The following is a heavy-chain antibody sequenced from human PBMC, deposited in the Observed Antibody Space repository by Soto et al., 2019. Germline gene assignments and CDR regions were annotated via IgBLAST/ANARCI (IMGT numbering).Heavy chain of an antibody. D-gene: IGHD3-10*01. V-gene: IGHV3-23*01. CDR3: FSYGSGTYETNF. J-gene: IGHJ4*02. CDR2: VSASGGDT. Sequence: EVQLLESGGGLVQPGGSLRLSCAASGLTFSSCAMSWVRQAPGKGLEWVAAVSASGGDTYYADSVKGRFTISRDNSKNTLSVLMNSLRVDDTAVYYCFSYGSGTYETNFWGQGTLVTVSS. CDR1: GLTFSSCA.